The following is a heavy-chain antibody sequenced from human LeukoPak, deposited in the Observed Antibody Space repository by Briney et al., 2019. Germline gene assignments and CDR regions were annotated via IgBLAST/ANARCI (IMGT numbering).Heavy chain of an antibody. CDR1: GFTFSSYA. V-gene: IGHV3-30-3*01. CDR2: ISYDGSNK. Sequence: PGGSLRLSCAASGFTFSSYAMHWVRQAPGKGLEWVAVISYDGSNKYYADSVKGRFTISRDNSKNTLYLQMNSLRAEDTAVYYCARDTSWDYYGSGSYLGDYWGQGTLVTVSP. CDR3: ARDTSWDYYGSGSYLGDY. D-gene: IGHD3-10*01. J-gene: IGHJ4*02.